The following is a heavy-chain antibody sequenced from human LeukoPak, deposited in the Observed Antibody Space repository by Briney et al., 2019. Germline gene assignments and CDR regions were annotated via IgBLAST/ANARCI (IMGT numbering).Heavy chain of an antibody. V-gene: IGHV3-53*01. Sequence: GGSLRLSCAASGFTVSSNYMSWVRQAPGKGLEWVSVIYSGGSTYYADSVKGRFTISRDNSKNTLYLQMNSLRVEDTAVYYCARDPWGYGDYVQRGLGAFDIWGQGTMVTVSS. CDR2: IYSGGST. J-gene: IGHJ3*02. CDR3: ARDPWGYGDYVQRGLGAFDI. CDR1: GFTVSSNY. D-gene: IGHD4-17*01.